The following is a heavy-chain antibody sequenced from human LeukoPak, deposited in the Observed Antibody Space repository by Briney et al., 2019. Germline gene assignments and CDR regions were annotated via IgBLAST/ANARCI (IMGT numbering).Heavy chain of an antibody. CDR1: GFTFSSYG. V-gene: IGHV3-33*01. J-gene: IGHJ5*02. Sequence: GGSLRLSCAASGFTFSSYGMHWVRQAPGKGLEWVAVIWYDGSNKYYADSVKGRFTISGDNSKNTLYLQMNSLRAEDTAVYYCARDRTMVRGVIIFDPWGQGTLVTVSS. D-gene: IGHD3-10*01. CDR2: IWYDGSNK. CDR3: ARDRTMVRGVIIFDP.